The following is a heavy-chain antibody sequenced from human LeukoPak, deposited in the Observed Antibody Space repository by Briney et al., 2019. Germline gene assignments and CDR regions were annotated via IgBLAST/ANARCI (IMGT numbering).Heavy chain of an antibody. CDR2: ISGSGGST. J-gene: IGHJ4*02. V-gene: IGHV3-23*01. CDR1: GFTFSSYA. Sequence: GGSLRPSCAASGFTFSSYAMSWVRQAPGKGLEWVSAISGSGGSTYYADSVKGRFTISRDNSKNTLYLQMNSLRAEDTAVYYCAKRVVVVPAAASDYWGQGTLVTVSS. D-gene: IGHD2-2*01. CDR3: AKRVVVVPAAASDY.